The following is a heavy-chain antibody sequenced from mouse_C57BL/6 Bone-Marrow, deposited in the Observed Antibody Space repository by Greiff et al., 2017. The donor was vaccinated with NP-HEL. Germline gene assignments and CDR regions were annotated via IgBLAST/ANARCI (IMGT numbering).Heavy chain of an antibody. CDR1: GYTFTSYD. CDR3: ARGVFFAY. Sequence: VQLQQSGPELVKPGASVKLSCKASGYTFTSYDINWVKQRPGQGLEWIGWIYPRDGSTKYNEKFKGKATLTVDTSSSTAYMERHSLTSEDAAVYFCARGVFFAYWGQGTLVTVSA. CDR2: IYPRDGST. J-gene: IGHJ3*01. V-gene: IGHV1-85*01.